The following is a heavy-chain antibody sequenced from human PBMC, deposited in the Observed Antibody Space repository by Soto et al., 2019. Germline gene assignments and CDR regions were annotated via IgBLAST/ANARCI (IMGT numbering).Heavy chain of an antibody. Sequence: QVQLVQSGAEVKKPGASVKVSCKASGYTFTGYYMHWVRQAPGQGLEWMGWINPNSGGTNYAQKFQGRVTMTRDTSISTAYMELSRLRSDYTAVYYCASAAVAGTYFYYGMDVWGQGTTVTVSS. V-gene: IGHV1-2*02. J-gene: IGHJ6*02. D-gene: IGHD6-19*01. CDR1: GYTFTGYY. CDR3: ASAAVAGTYFYYGMDV. CDR2: INPNSGGT.